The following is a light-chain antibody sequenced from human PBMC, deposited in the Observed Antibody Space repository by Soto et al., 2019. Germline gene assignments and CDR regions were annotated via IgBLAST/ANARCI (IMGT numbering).Light chain of an antibody. CDR3: QHYGNSPRT. CDR1: QSVSSSY. J-gene: IGKJ1*01. CDR2: GAS. Sequence: EIVLTQSPGTLSLSPGERATLSCRASQSVSSSYLAWYQQKPVQSPRLLIYGASNRATGIPDRFSGSGSGTDFTLTISRLEPEDFAVYYCQHYGNSPRTFGQGTKVEIK. V-gene: IGKV3-20*01.